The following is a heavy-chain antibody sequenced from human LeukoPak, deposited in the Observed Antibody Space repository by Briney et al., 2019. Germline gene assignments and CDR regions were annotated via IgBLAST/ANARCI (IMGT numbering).Heavy chain of an antibody. CDR2: ISSSSSYI. CDR1: GFTFSNYA. J-gene: IGHJ6*03. Sequence: PGGSLRLSCAASGFTFSNYALSWVRQAPGKGLEWVSSISSSSSYIYYADSVKGRFTISRDNAKSSLYLQMNSLRAEDTAVYYCAREAMVRGVSAYMDVWGKGTTVTISS. V-gene: IGHV3-21*01. D-gene: IGHD3-10*01. CDR3: AREAMVRGVSAYMDV.